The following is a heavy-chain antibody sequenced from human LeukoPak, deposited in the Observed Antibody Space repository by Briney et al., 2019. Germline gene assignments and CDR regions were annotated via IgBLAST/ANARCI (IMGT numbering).Heavy chain of an antibody. CDR1: GFTFSSYA. J-gene: IGHJ6*03. CDR3: ARASGAAAGIWYYYYYMDV. Sequence: GGSLRLSCAASGFTFSSYAMHWIRQAPGKGLEWVSYISSSGSTIYYADSVKGRFTISRDNAKNSLYLQMNSLRAEDTAVYYCARASGAAAGIWYYYYYMDVWGKGTTVTVSS. CDR2: ISSSGSTI. V-gene: IGHV3-48*04. D-gene: IGHD6-13*01.